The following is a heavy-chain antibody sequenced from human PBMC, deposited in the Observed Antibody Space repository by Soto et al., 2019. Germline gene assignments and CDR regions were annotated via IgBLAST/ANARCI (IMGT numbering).Heavy chain of an antibody. CDR2: ISWNSGNI. CDR3: VRSKGGYSYGTPFDY. Sequence: EVPLEESGGALVQPGRSLRLSCAASGFTFDDYAMHWVRQVLGKGLEWVSSISWNSGNIGYADSVKGRFTTSRDNAKNSLYLQMNSLSPEDTALYYCVRSKGGYSYGTPFDYWGQGTLVTVSS. J-gene: IGHJ4*02. D-gene: IGHD5-18*01. CDR1: GFTFDDYA. V-gene: IGHV3-9*01.